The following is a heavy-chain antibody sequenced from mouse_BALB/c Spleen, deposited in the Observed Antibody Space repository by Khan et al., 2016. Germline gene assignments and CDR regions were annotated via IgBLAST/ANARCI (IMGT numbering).Heavy chain of an antibody. D-gene: IGHD1-1*01. V-gene: IGHV3-2*02. CDR3: ARGRSYFFDF. Sequence: EVQLVESGPGLVKPSQSLSLTCTVTSYSITSDYAWNWIRQFPGNKLEWMGYISYSGITSYNPSLKSRISITRDTSKNQFFLQLNSVTAEDTATYNCARGRSYFFDFWGQGTTLTVSS. CDR1: SYSITSDYA. CDR2: ISYSGIT. J-gene: IGHJ2*01.